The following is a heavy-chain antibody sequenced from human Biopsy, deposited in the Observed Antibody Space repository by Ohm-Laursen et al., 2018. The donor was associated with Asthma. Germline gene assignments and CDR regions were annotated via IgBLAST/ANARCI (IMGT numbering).Heavy chain of an antibody. CDR2: INAGNGNT. Sequence: ATVKISCKASGYTFINYAIHWVRQAPGQRLEWMGWINAGNGNTKYSQKFQGRVTITRDTSASTAYMDLSSLRSEDTAVYYCARTYYDFLTGQVNDAFDIWGQGTVVTVSS. D-gene: IGHD3-9*01. V-gene: IGHV1-3*01. CDR1: GYTFINYA. J-gene: IGHJ3*02. CDR3: ARTYYDFLTGQVNDAFDI.